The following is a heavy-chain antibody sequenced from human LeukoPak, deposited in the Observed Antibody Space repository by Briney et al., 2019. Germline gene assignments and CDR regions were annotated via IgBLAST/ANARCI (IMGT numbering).Heavy chain of an antibody. V-gene: IGHV4-59*01. Sequence: ETLSLTCTVSGGSISSYYWSWIRQPPGKGLERIGYIYYSGSTNYNPSLKSRVTISVDTSKNQFSLKLSSVTAADTAVYYCARSQTSSYYYYGMDVWGQGTTVTVSS. CDR3: ARSQTSSYYYYGMDV. CDR1: GGSISSYY. CDR2: IYYSGST. J-gene: IGHJ6*02.